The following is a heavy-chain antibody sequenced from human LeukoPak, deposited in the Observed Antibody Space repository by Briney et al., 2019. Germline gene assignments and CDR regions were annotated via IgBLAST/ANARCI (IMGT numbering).Heavy chain of an antibody. Sequence: SETLSLTCTVSGGAITSDYWSWIRQPPGKGLDWIGYIHYSGNTNYNPSLKRRVIISIDSSKTQFSLKLRSVTAADTAIYYCAKVGTVLDGGSWGQGTLVTVSS. CDR1: GGAITSDY. D-gene: IGHD1-7*01. J-gene: IGHJ5*02. CDR3: AKVGTVLDGGS. CDR2: IHYSGNT. V-gene: IGHV4-59*01.